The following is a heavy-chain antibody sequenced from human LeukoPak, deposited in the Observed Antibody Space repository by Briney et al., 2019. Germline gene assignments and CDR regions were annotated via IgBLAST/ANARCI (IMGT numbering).Heavy chain of an antibody. J-gene: IGHJ4*02. CDR2: ISTTSRHI. V-gene: IGHV3-21*01. Sequence: GGSLRLSCAASGFALGSFTMNWVRQAPGKGLEWVSSISTTSRHIKYADSVKGRFTISRDNAKNSLFLQMDSLRAEDTAFYFCAKDGGDYDFWTGTNPFDSWGQGTLVTVSS. D-gene: IGHD3-3*01. CDR3: AKDGGDYDFWTGTNPFDS. CDR1: GFALGSFT.